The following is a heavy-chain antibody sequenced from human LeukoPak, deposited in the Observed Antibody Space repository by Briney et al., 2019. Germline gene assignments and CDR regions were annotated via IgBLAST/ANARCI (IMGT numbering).Heavy chain of an antibody. CDR1: GGSISSYY. Sequence: PSETLSLTCTVSGGSISSYYWSWIRQPPGKGLEWVGRIKSKTDGGTTDYAAPVKGRFTISRDDSKNTLYLQMNSLKTEDTAVYYCTTLGYGGWYLTTSTWGQGTLVTVSS. V-gene: IGHV3-15*01. CDR3: TTLGYGGWYLTTST. CDR2: IKSKTDGGTT. J-gene: IGHJ4*02. D-gene: IGHD6-19*01.